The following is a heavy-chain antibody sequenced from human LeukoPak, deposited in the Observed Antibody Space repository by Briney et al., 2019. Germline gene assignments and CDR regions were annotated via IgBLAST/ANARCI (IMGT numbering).Heavy chain of an antibody. CDR1: GGTFSSYS. CDR2: IIPIFGTA. J-gene: IGHJ4*02. D-gene: IGHD4-17*01. Sequence: SVAVSCKASGGTFSSYSISWVRQAPGQGLEWMGRIIPIFGTANYAQKFQGRVTITTDESTSTAYMELSSLRSEDTAVYYCARVAVPDGSGYWGQGTLVTVSS. CDR3: ARVAVPDGSGY. V-gene: IGHV1-69*05.